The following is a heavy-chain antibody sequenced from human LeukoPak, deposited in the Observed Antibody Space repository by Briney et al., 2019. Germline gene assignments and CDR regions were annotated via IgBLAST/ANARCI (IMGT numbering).Heavy chain of an antibody. Sequence: SETLSLTCAVYGGSFSGYYWSWIRQPPGKGLEWIGEINHSGSTNYNPSLKSRVTISVDTSKNQFSLKLSSVTAADTAVYYCARRGSGGSCWWDWGQGTLVTVSS. CDR1: GGSFSGYY. J-gene: IGHJ4*02. CDR2: INHSGST. V-gene: IGHV4-34*01. CDR3: ARRGSGGSCWWD. D-gene: IGHD2-15*01.